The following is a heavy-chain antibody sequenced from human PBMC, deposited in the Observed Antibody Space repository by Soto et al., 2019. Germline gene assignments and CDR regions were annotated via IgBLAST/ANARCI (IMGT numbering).Heavy chain of an antibody. CDR2: MEPSTGRT. Sequence: QVQLVQSGAEVREPGASVKVSCKASGYSFTSLDINWLRQTAGQGLEWMGWMEPSTGRTGYAQKFQGRVTMSRDPSINPAYLELTNLTADDTAFYYCARGVSAGVDYWGQGTLVTVSS. CDR3: ARGVSAGVDY. D-gene: IGHD1-26*01. CDR1: GYSFTSLD. J-gene: IGHJ4*02. V-gene: IGHV1-8*01.